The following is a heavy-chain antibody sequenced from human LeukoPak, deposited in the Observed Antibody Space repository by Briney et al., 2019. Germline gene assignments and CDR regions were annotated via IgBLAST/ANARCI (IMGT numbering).Heavy chain of an antibody. J-gene: IGHJ1*01. CDR2: INSDGSST. V-gene: IGHV3-74*01. CDR1: GFTFSHYW. CDR3: ARGDYAHAEYFQH. D-gene: IGHD4-17*01. Sequence: QPGGSLRLSCAASGFTFSHYWMQWVRQAPGKGLVWVSRINSDGSSTTYADSVKGRFTISRDNAKNTLYLQMNSLRAEDTAVYYCARGDYAHAEYFQHWGQGTLVTVSS.